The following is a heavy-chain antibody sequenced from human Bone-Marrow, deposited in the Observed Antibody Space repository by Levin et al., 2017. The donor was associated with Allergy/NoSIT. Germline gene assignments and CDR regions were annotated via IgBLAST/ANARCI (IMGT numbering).Heavy chain of an antibody. J-gene: IGHJ4*02. Sequence: LSLTCAASGFTFSSYYMTWVRQAPGKGLEWVATIKQDGSEKFYVDSVKGRFIISRDNAKNSLYLQMHSLRGEDTAVYYCARGHNVFDYWGQGTLVAVSS. CDR1: GFTFSSYY. CDR3: ARGHNVFDY. CDR2: IKQDGSEK. D-gene: IGHD5-24*01. V-gene: IGHV3-7*04.